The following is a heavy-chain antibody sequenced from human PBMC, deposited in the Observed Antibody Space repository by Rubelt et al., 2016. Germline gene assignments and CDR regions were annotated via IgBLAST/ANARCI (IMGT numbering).Heavy chain of an antibody. CDR1: GGSISSSSYY. D-gene: IGHD2-15*01. CDR3: ARPGDHSGGSHQGRFDP. V-gene: IGHV4-39*07. CDR2: INHSGRT. Sequence: QLQLQESGPGLVKPSETLSLTCTVSGGSISSSSYYWGWIRQPPGKGLEWIGEINHSGRTNYNPSFKSRVTISVDTSKNQFSLKLSSVTAADTAVYYCARPGDHSGGSHQGRFDPWGQGTLVTVSS. J-gene: IGHJ5*02.